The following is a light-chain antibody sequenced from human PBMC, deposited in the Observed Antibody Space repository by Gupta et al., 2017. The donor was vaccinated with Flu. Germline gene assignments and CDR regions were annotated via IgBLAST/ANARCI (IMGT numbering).Light chain of an antibody. CDR2: AAS. CDR1: QSISSS. J-gene: IGKJ1*01. Sequence: DIEITQSPSTLSASVGDRVTITFRASQSISSSLNWYQQKPGKAPKLLIYAASRLETGIPSRFSGSGSWTDFTLTISRLQPEDFATYYCQQSNSTPFTFGQGTQVEIK. V-gene: IGKV1-39*01. CDR3: QQSNSTPFT.